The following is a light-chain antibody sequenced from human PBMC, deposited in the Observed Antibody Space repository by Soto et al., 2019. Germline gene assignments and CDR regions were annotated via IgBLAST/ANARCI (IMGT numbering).Light chain of an antibody. CDR2: RNN. CDR1: SFNIGSNY. CDR3: AAWDDKLSGVV. V-gene: IGLV1-47*01. J-gene: IGLJ2*01. Sequence: QSVLTQPPSASGTPGQRVTISCCGSSFNIGSNYVYWYQQLPGTAPKLLIYRNNQRPSGVPDRFSGSKSGTSVSLALSGLRSDDADDYYCAAWDDKLSGVVFGGGNKITVL.